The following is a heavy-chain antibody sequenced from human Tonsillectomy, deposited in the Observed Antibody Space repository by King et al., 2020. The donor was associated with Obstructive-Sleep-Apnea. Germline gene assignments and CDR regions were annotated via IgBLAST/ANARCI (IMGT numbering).Heavy chain of an antibody. CDR2: ITAYNGNT. CDR3: ARARDYDASGSYADY. D-gene: IGHD3-10*01. J-gene: IGHJ4*02. CDR1: GYTFTSYG. V-gene: IGHV1-18*01. Sequence: QLVQSGAEVKKPGASVKVSCKASGYTFTSYGISWVRQAPGQGLEWMGWITAYNGNTNYAQKLQGRVTMTTDTSTTTAYLERRSLRSDDTAVYYCARARDYDASGSYADYWGQGTLVTVSS.